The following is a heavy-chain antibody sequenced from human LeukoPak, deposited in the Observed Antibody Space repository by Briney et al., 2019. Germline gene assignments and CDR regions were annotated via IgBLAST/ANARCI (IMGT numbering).Heavy chain of an antibody. J-gene: IGHJ4*02. V-gene: IGHV5-51*01. Sequence: GESLKISCKSSGYSFTSYWIGWVRQMPGKGLEWMGIIYPGDSDTRYSPSFQGQVTISADKSISTAYLQWSSLKASDTAMYYCARPSETGKIPRRPFDYWGQGTLVTASS. CDR3: ARPSETGKIPRRPFDY. CDR1: GYSFTSYW. D-gene: IGHD1-1*01. CDR2: IYPGDSDT.